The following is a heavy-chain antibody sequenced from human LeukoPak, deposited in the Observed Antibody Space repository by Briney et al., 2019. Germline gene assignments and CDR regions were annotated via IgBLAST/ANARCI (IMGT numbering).Heavy chain of an antibody. CDR2: IIPISGTT. Sequence: ASVKVSCKPSGGTLTSYAITWVGQAPGKGLEGMGKIIPISGTTNYAQKFQGRVTFTADESTSTAYMELSSLRSEDTALYYCARKLRLGGNWFDPWGQGTLVTVSS. D-gene: IGHD1-26*01. V-gene: IGHV1-69*13. CDR3: ARKLRLGGNWFDP. CDR1: GGTLTSYA. J-gene: IGHJ5*02.